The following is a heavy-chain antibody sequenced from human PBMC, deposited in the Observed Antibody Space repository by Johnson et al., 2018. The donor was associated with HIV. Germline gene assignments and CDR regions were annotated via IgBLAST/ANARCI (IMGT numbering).Heavy chain of an antibody. D-gene: IGHD6-19*01. Sequence: QMLLVESGGGVVQPGRSLRLSCAASGFTFSSYGMHWVRQAPGKGLEWVAVISSDESNKDYADSVKGRFTISRDNSKNTLYLQMNSLRAEDTAVYYCARSGRIHNNGWYWGGAFDIWGQGTMVTVSS. CDR1: GFTFSSYG. V-gene: IGHV3-30*03. CDR2: ISSDESNK. CDR3: ARSGRIHNNGWYWGGAFDI. J-gene: IGHJ3*02.